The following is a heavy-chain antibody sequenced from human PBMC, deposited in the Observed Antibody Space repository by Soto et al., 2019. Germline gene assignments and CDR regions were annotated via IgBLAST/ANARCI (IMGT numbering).Heavy chain of an antibody. D-gene: IGHD3-10*01. J-gene: IGHJ4*02. Sequence: ASVKVSCKASGYTFPNYGITWVRQAPGQGLEWMGWISAYKTNIKYAQKFQGRVTLTTDTSTSTAYMELRSLRSDDTAIYYCVRDLDGSGDYYTDFWGQGTLVTVSS. CDR1: GYTFPNYG. CDR2: ISAYKTNI. CDR3: VRDLDGSGDYYTDF. V-gene: IGHV1-18*01.